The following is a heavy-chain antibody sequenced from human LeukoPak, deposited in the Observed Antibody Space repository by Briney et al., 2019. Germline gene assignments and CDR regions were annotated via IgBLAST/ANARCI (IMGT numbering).Heavy chain of an antibody. CDR1: GFTFSSYS. Sequence: GGSLRLSCAASGFTFSSYSMNWVRQAPGKGLEWVSSISSSSSYIYYADSVKGRFTISRDNAKNSLYLQMNNLKTEDTAVYYCARAGDYYSTGDYWGQGTLVTVSS. J-gene: IGHJ4*02. CDR3: ARAGDYYSTGDY. D-gene: IGHD3-22*01. CDR2: ISSSSSYI. V-gene: IGHV3-21*04.